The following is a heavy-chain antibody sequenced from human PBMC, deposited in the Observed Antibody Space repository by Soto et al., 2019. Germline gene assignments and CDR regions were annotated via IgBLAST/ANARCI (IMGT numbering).Heavy chain of an antibody. CDR2: INHSGST. J-gene: IGHJ4*01. V-gene: IGHV4-34*01. D-gene: IGHD3-16*01. CDR1: GGSFSGYY. Sequence: QVQLQQWGAGLLKPSETLSLTCAVYGGSFSGYYWNWIRQPPGKGLEWIGEINHSGSTNYNPSLKSRVTLSVDTSKNQFSLKLSFATSADTAVYCCTRGGGRIFDYWGQGTEVTVSS. CDR3: TRGGGRIFDY.